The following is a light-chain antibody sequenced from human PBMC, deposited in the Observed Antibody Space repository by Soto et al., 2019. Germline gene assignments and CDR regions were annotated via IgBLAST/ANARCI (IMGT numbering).Light chain of an antibody. Sequence: QSVLTQSPSASASLGASVKLTCTLSRGHSSYAIAWHQQQPEKGPRYLMKLNSDGSHSKGDGIPDRVSGSSSGAERYLTITRLQSEDEADYYCQTWGTCIPYVFGTGTKLTVL. CDR2: LNSDGSH. CDR3: QTWGTCIPYV. J-gene: IGLJ1*01. CDR1: RGHSSYA. V-gene: IGLV4-69*01.